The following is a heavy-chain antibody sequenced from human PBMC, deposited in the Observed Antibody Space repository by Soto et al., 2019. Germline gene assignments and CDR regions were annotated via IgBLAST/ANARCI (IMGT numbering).Heavy chain of an antibody. CDR2: IYPADSDT. J-gene: IGHJ3*02. V-gene: IGHV5-51*01. CDR1: WYSCTSHL. CDR3: ARYRPSYTDTEVDI. Sequence: GESLKISCHASWYSCTSHLFGLGPPVPGKGLESMGVIYPADSDTRYSPSCQGRITISADNSISTAYMQWSHLEASDSAFYYCARYRPSYTDTEVDIWGQGTMVTVSS. D-gene: IGHD1-26*01.